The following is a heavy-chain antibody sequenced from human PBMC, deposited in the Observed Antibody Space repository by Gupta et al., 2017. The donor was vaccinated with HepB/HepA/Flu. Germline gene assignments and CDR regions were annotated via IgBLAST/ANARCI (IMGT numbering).Heavy chain of an antibody. CDR3: ARYDCSSTSCYIRAFDI. V-gene: IGHV4-34*01. Sequence: QVQLQQWGAGLLKPSETLSLTCAVSGGSFSGYYWSWIRQTPGKGLEWIGEINHSGSTNYNPSLKSRVTISVDTSKNQFSLKLSSVTAADTAVYYCARYDCSSTSCYIRAFDIWGQGTMVTVSS. J-gene: IGHJ3*02. CDR1: GGSFSGYY. D-gene: IGHD2-2*02. CDR2: INHSGST.